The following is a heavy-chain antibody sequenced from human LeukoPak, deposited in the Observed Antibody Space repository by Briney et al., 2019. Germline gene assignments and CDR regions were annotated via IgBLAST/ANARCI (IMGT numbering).Heavy chain of an antibody. J-gene: IGHJ6*02. CDR1: GGTFSRYT. CDR3: ARWGAAAGTEFYYYYYGMDV. D-gene: IGHD6-13*01. V-gene: IGHV1-69*10. CDR2: INPIADIA. Sequence: SVKVSCKASGGTFSRYTINWVRQAPGQGLEWMGGINPIADIASYAQKFLGRVTITADKSTSTAYMELNSLRSEDTAVYYCARWGAAAGTEFYYYYYGMDVWGQGTTVTVSS.